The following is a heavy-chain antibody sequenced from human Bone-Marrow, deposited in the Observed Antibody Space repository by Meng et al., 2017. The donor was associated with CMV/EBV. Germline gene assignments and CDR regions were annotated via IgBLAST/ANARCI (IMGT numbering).Heavy chain of an antibody. CDR1: GFTVSSNY. Sequence: ESLKISCAASGFTVSSNYMSWIRQAPGKGLEWLGRIYHSGSTYYNPSLKSRVTISVDTSKNQFSLKLSSVTAADTAVYYCARSYCSDGGCYSDYWGQGTLVTVSS. V-gene: IGHV4-38-2*01. J-gene: IGHJ4*02. CDR3: ARSYCSDGGCYSDY. CDR2: IYHSGST. D-gene: IGHD2-15*01.